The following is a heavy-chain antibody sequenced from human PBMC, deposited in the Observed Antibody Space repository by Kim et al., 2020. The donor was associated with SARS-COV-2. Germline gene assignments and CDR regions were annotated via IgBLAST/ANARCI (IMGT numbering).Heavy chain of an antibody. V-gene: IGHV4-61*01. Sequence: SETLSLTCSVSGASVNVGSFYWTWIRQPPGKGLEWIAYIYSSGDSKYNPSLQSRVTISIDTSKNQFSLHLRSVTAADTAVYYCAREMWNCHDGWCYSSFLYWGSGTVVTVS. CDR2: IYSSGDS. CDR1: GASVNVGSFY. J-gene: IGHJ4*02. CDR3: AREMWNCHDGWCYSSFLY. D-gene: IGHD2-15*01.